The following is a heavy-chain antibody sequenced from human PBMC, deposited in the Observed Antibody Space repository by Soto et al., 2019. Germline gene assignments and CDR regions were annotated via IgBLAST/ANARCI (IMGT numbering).Heavy chain of an antibody. CDR1: GGSFKNYA. J-gene: IGHJ4*01. D-gene: IGHD5-12*01. V-gene: IGHV1-69*13. CDR2: IIPIFGTS. Sequence: GASVKVSCKASGGSFKNYAIDWVRQAPGRGLEWVGRIIPIFGTSDYARKFRDRVTITADESSTTVFMDLNSLTYDDTALYFCASASQGGYALHWGHGTLVTVSS. CDR3: ASASQGGYALH.